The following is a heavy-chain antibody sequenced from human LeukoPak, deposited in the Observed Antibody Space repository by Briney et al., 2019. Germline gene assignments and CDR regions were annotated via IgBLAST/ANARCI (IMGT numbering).Heavy chain of an antibody. Sequence: SVKVSCKASGGTFSSYAISWVRQAPGQGLEWMGGIIPIFGTANYAQKFQGRVTITADESTSTVYMDLSSLRSEDTAVYYCARGYCSSTSCSLDFDYWGQGTLVTVSS. CDR3: ARGYCSSTSCSLDFDY. CDR2: IIPIFGTA. J-gene: IGHJ4*02. D-gene: IGHD2-2*01. V-gene: IGHV1-69*13. CDR1: GGTFSSYA.